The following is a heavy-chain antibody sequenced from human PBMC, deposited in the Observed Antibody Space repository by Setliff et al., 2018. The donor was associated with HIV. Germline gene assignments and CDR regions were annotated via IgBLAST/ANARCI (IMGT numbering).Heavy chain of an antibody. J-gene: IGHJ4*02. Sequence: SVKVSCKASGGTFSSYTISWVRQAPGQGLEWMGGIIPIFGTTNYAPKFQGRVTITADESTTTAYMELSSLRSEDTAVYYCARIPNHSSGFDYWGQGTPVTVSS. CDR1: GGTFSSYT. D-gene: IGHD3-22*01. V-gene: IGHV1-69*13. CDR2: IIPIFGTT. CDR3: ARIPNHSSGFDY.